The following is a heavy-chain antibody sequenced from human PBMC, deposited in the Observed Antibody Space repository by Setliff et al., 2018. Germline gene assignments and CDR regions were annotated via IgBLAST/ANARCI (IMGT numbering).Heavy chain of an antibody. V-gene: IGHV3-15*07. CDR3: TTDRVGCRDTSCYSAFDI. CDR1: GFTFSYAW. J-gene: IGHJ3*02. D-gene: IGHD2-15*01. Sequence: LRLSCAASGFTFSYAWMHWVRQAPGKGLEWVGRIKSKGDGGTIAYAAPVIARFTISRDDSKNTLYLQMNSLKTEDTAVYFCTTDRVGCRDTSCYSAFDIWGQGTMVTVSS. CDR2: IKSKGDGGTI.